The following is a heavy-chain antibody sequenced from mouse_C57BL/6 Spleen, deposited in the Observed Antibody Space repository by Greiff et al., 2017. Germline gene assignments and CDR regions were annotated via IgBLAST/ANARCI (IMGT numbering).Heavy chain of an antibody. J-gene: IGHJ4*01. Sequence: EVMLVESGGGLVKPGGSLKLSCAASGFTFSSYAMSWVRQTPEKRLEWVATISDGGSYTYYPDNVKGRFTISRDNAKNNLYLQMSHLKSEDTAMYYCARDALGSFYAMDDWGQGTSVTVSS. D-gene: IGHD1-1*01. CDR2: ISDGGSYT. V-gene: IGHV5-4*01. CDR1: GFTFSSYA. CDR3: ARDALGSFYAMDD.